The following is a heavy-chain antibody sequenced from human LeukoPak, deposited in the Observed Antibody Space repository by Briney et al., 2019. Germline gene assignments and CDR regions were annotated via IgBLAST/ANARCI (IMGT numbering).Heavy chain of an antibody. Sequence: GGSLRLSCAASGFTFSSYGMHWVRQAPGKGREWVAVISYDGSNKYYADSVKGRFTISRDNSKNTLYLQMNSLKTEDTAVYYCTRPTKSVGAIPEDDAFDIWGQGTMVTVSS. D-gene: IGHD1-26*01. CDR2: ISYDGSNK. J-gene: IGHJ3*02. V-gene: IGHV3-30*03. CDR3: TRPTKSVGAIPEDDAFDI. CDR1: GFTFSSYG.